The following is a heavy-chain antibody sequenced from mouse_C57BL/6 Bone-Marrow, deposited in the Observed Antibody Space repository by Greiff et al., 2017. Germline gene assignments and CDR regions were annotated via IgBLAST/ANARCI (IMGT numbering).Heavy chain of an antibody. V-gene: IGHV1-76*01. CDR2: IYPGSGNT. CDR1: GYTFTDYY. Sequence: QVHVKQSGAELVRPGASVKLSCKASGYTFTDYYINWVKQRPGQGLEWIARIYPGSGNTYYNEKFKGKATLTAEKSSSTAYMQLSSLTSEDSAVYFCARWDGYDLYYAMDYWGQGTSVTVSS. J-gene: IGHJ4*01. D-gene: IGHD2-2*01. CDR3: ARWDGYDLYYAMDY.